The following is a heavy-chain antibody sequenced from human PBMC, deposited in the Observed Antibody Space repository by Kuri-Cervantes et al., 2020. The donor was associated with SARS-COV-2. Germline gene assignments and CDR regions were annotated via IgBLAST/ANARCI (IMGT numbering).Heavy chain of an antibody. D-gene: IGHD1-20*01. Sequence: GESLKISCAASGFTFSSYWMHWVRQAPGKGLVWVSRINSDGSSTSYADSVKGRFTISGDNAKNTLYLQMNSLRAEDTAVYYCARVEWYNWNLFDAFDIWGQGTMVTVSS. V-gene: IGHV3-74*01. CDR2: INSDGSST. CDR3: ARVEWYNWNLFDAFDI. CDR1: GFTFSSYW. J-gene: IGHJ3*02.